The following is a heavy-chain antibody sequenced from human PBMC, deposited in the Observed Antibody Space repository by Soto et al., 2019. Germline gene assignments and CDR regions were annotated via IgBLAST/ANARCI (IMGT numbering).Heavy chain of an antibody. Sequence: PXETLSLPCAVSGCSISSGGYSWSWIRQPPGKGLEWIGYIYHSGSTYYNPSLKSRVTISVDRSKNQFSLKLSSVTAADTAVYYCARGGSYLGIYYYYGMDVWGQGTTVTVSS. CDR1: GCSISSGGYS. V-gene: IGHV4-30-2*01. D-gene: IGHD1-26*01. J-gene: IGHJ6*02. CDR2: IYHSGST. CDR3: ARGGSYLGIYYYYGMDV.